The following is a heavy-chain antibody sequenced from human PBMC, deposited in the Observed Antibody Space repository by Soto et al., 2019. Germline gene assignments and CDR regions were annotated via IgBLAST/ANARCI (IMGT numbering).Heavy chain of an antibody. D-gene: IGHD3-22*01. Sequence: PSETLSLTCTVSGGSISSISYYWGWIRQPPGKGLEWIGSIHYSGSTYYNPSLKSRVTISVDTSKNQFSLKLSSVTAADTAVYYCEGVVNPPAIFDYWGQGTLVTVSS. J-gene: IGHJ4*02. CDR3: EGVVNPPAIFDY. CDR2: IHYSGST. CDR1: GGSISSISYY. V-gene: IGHV4-39*01.